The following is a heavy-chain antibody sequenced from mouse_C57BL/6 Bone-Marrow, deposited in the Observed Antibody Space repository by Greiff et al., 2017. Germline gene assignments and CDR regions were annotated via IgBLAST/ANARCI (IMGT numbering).Heavy chain of an antibody. CDR3: ARDPGTAQATYYFDY. Sequence: EVKLMESGPGLVKPSQSLSLTCSVTGYSITSGYYWNWIRQFPGNKLEWMGYISYDGSNNYNPSLKNRISITRDTSKNQFFLKLNSVTTEDTATYYCARDPGTAQATYYFDYWGQGTTLTVSS. CDR2: ISYDGSN. D-gene: IGHD3-2*02. J-gene: IGHJ2*01. CDR1: GYSITSGYY. V-gene: IGHV3-6*01.